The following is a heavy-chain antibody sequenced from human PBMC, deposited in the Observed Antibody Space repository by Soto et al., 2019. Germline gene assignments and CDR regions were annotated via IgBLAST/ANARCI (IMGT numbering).Heavy chain of an antibody. V-gene: IGHV1-2*02. Sequence: ASVKVSCKASGYTFTGHYIHWVRQAPEQGPEWMGEIGPESGATRYAQRFQGRVTMTRGMSITTVYMELNNLSPDDTAVYYCGRGRSGQIVVFYWGQGTPVTVSS. CDR3: GRGRSGQIVVFY. J-gene: IGHJ4*02. CDR1: GYTFTGHY. D-gene: IGHD1-26*01. CDR2: IGPESGAT.